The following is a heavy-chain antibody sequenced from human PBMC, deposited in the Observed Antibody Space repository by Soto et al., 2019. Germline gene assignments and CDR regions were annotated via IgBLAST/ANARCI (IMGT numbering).Heavy chain of an antibody. J-gene: IGHJ4*02. V-gene: IGHV4-59*01. CDR2: IFYSGHL. CDR1: GTSFGTYY. CDR3: ASEGGGYRFDY. D-gene: IGHD1-26*01. Sequence: QVRLQESGPGLVKPSETLSLTCAVSGTSFGTYYWSWIRQPPGKGLEWIGYIFYSGHLKYNPSLKSRLTISVDPPKNQYSLRLTSVTPADTAVYYCASEGGGYRFDYWGQGALVTVSS.